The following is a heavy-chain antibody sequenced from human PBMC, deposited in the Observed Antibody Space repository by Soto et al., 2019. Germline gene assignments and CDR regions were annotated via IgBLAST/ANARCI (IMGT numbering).Heavy chain of an antibody. J-gene: IGHJ4*02. V-gene: IGHV1-46*01. CDR2: INPSGGST. CDR3: ARDYPSKSYYGFWSGYMSEYYFDY. CDR1: GYTFTSYY. D-gene: IGHD3-3*01. Sequence: QVQLVQSGAEVKKPGASVKVSCKASGYTFTSYYMHWVRQAPGQGLEWMGIINPSGGSTSYAQKFQGRVTMTRDTSTSTVYMELSSLRSEDTAVYYCARDYPSKSYYGFWSGYMSEYYFDYWGQGTLVTVSS.